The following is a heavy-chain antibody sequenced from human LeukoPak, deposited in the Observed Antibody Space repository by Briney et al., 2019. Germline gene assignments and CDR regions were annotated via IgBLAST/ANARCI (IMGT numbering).Heavy chain of an antibody. V-gene: IGHV3-48*01. CDR1: GFTFSSYW. J-gene: IGHJ3*02. CDR2: ISSSSASI. D-gene: IGHD6-19*01. Sequence: GGSLRLSCAASGFTFSSYWMHWVRQAPGKGLEWVSYISSSSASIYYADSVKGRFTISRDNAKNSLYLQMNSLRAEDTAVYYCARDKYSSPWRTRFWAAFDIWGQGTVVTVSS. CDR3: ARDKYSSPWRTRFWAAFDI.